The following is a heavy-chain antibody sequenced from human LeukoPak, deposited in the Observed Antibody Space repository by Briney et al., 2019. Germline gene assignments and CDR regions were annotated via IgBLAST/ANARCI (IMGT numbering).Heavy chain of an antibody. Sequence: LRLSCAASGFTFSDYYMSWIRQPPGKGLEWIGYIYYSGKTYYNPSLKSRVNISVDTPKSQFSLKLSSVTAADTAVYFCARQRCSSTSCQGTLFDYWGQGTLVTVSS. CDR2: IYYSGKT. J-gene: IGHJ4*02. CDR3: ARQRCSSTSCQGTLFDY. V-gene: IGHV4-30-4*08. CDR1: GFTFSDYY. D-gene: IGHD2-2*01.